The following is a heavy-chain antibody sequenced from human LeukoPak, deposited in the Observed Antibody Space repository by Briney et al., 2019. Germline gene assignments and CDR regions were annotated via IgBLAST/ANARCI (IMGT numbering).Heavy chain of an antibody. CDR2: IYYSGST. CDR1: GGSISSSSYY. Sequence: SETLSLTCTVSGGSISSSSYYWGWIRQPPGKGLEWIGYIYYSGSTNYNPSLKSRVTISVDTSKNQFSLKLSSVTAADTAVYYCARQAVAAFDYWGQGTLVTVSS. CDR3: ARQAVAAFDY. D-gene: IGHD6-19*01. V-gene: IGHV4-61*05. J-gene: IGHJ4*02.